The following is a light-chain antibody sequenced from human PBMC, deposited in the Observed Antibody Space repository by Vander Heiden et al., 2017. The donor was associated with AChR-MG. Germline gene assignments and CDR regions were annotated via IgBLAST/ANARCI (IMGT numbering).Light chain of an antibody. CDR3: RQYVPTGPT. V-gene: IGKV4-1*01. J-gene: IGKJ1*01. Sequence: DVVVTQSPDSLSVPLGERATTTCTSSQSVLYSSNNQNYFAWYQQKPGQPPKLLIHWASVRESGVPDRFSGYGSGTDFTLTISGLQAEDVAVYYCRQYVPTGPTFGPRTKVELK. CDR2: WAS. CDR1: QSVLYSSNNQNY.